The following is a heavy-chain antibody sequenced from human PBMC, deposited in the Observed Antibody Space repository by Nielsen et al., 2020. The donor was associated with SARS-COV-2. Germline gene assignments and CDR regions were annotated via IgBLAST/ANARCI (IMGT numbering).Heavy chain of an antibody. D-gene: IGHD2-8*01. J-gene: IGHJ5*02. CDR2: ISSSGSTI. V-gene: IGHV3-11*01. CDR3: ARGGGIGYCTNGVCYPAYNWFDP. Sequence: WIRQPPGKGLEWVSYISSSGSTIYYADSVKGRFTISRDNAKNSLYLQMNSLRAEDTAVYYCARGGGIGYCTNGVCYPAYNWFDPWGQGTLVTVFS.